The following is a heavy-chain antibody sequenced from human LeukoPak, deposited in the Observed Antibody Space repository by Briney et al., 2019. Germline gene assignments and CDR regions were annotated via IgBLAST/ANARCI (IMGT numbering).Heavy chain of an antibody. Sequence: GGSLRLSCAASEFTFSAYWMHWVRQAPGKGLEWVSAISGSGGSTYYADSVKGRFTISRDNSKNTLYLQMNSLRAEDTAVYYCATRGSYFDYWGQGTLVTVSS. J-gene: IGHJ4*02. CDR3: ATRGSYFDY. CDR1: EFTFSAYW. D-gene: IGHD1-26*01. CDR2: ISGSGGST. V-gene: IGHV3-23*01.